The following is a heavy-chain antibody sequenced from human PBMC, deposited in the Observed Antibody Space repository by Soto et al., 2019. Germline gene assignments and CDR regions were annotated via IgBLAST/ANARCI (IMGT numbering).Heavy chain of an antibody. V-gene: IGHV3-30*18. J-gene: IGHJ6*02. D-gene: IGHD2-2*01. CDR1: GFTFSSYG. CDR2: ISYDGSNK. CDR3: AKVMFGCSSXSCLDELELQDYYGMDV. Sequence: GGSLRLSCAASGFTFSSYGMHWVRQAPGKGLERVAVISYDGSNKYYADSVKGRFTISRDNSKNTLYLQMNSLRAEDTAVYYCAKVMFGCSSXSCLDELELQDYYGMDVWGLGTTVTVSS.